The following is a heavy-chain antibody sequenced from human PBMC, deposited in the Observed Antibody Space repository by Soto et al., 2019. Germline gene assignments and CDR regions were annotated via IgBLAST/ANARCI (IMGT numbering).Heavy chain of an antibody. V-gene: IGHV3-49*03. CDR1: GFTFGDDA. CDR2: IRSKAYGGTT. J-gene: IGHJ4*02. CDR3: TSRSGWKYYFDY. D-gene: IGHD6-19*01. Sequence: GVLRLSCTASGFTFGDDAMSWFRQAPGKGLEWVGFIRSKAYGGTTEYAASVKGRFTISRDDSKSIAYLQMNSLKTEDTAVYYCTSRSGWKYYFDYWGQGTLVTVSS.